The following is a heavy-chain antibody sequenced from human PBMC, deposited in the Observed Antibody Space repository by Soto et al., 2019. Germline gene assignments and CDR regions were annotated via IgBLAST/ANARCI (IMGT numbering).Heavy chain of an antibody. CDR1: GFTFSSYA. Sequence: PGGSLRLSCAASGFTFSSYAMSWVRQAPGKGLEWVSAISGSGGSTYYADSVKGRFTISRDNSKNTLYLQMNSLRAEDTAVYYCAKVVRAEYSSSGAPSNWFDPWGQGTLVTVSS. J-gene: IGHJ5*02. CDR3: AKVVRAEYSSSGAPSNWFDP. CDR2: ISGSGGST. D-gene: IGHD6-6*01. V-gene: IGHV3-23*01.